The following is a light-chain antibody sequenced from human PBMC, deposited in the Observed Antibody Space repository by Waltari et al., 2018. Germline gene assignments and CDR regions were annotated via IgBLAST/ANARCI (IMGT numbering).Light chain of an antibody. CDR2: YES. Sequence: HWSRQRPGKAPVYGIQYESERPSGIPKRFSGSNSGNTAALTIRRVEAGDEADYYCRLWAAVQAVFGGGTKLTVL. J-gene: IGLJ3*02. CDR3: RLWAAVQAV. V-gene: IGLV3-21*01.